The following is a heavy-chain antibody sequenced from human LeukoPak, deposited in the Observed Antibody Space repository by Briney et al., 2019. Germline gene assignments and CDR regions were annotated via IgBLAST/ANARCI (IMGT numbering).Heavy chain of an antibody. CDR3: ARGGPYASRPLYVPWFDP. Sequence: SETLSLTCTVSGYSISSGYYWGWIRQPPGKGLEWIGSIYHSGSTYYNPSLKSRVTISVDTSKNQFSLKLSSVTAADTAVYYCARGGPYASRPLYVPWFDPWGQGTLVTVSS. V-gene: IGHV4-38-2*02. CDR2: IYHSGST. J-gene: IGHJ5*02. CDR1: GYSISSGYY. D-gene: IGHD2-2*01.